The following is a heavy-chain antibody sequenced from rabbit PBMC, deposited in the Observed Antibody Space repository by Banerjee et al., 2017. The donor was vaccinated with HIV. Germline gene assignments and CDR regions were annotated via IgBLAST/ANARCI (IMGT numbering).Heavy chain of an antibody. CDR3: VRHNSGLRL. V-gene: IGHV1S47*01. CDR2: IYPNYGRT. D-gene: IGHD4-1*01. CDR1: GFDFSSYG. J-gene: IGHJ6*01. Sequence: QEQLKESGGGLVQPGGSLTLSCKASGFDFSSYGISWVRQAPGKGLEWIAYIYPNYGRTDYASWVNGRFTISLDNAQNTVFLQMTSLTAADTATYFCVRHNSGLRLWGPGTLVTVS.